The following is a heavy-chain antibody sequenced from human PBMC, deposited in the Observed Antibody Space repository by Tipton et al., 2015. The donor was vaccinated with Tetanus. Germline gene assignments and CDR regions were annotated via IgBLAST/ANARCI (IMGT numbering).Heavy chain of an antibody. Sequence: TLSLTCNVSGDPMTDFYWSWIRQPPGKGLEWIAYIFYSGRTQYNPSLKSRVTISVDAAKNQFSLQLYSVTAADTAVYYCARTTRRWLHPDYWGQGTLVTVSS. J-gene: IGHJ4*02. CDR3: ARTTRRWLHPDY. CDR1: GDPMTDFY. D-gene: IGHD5-24*01. CDR2: IFYSGRT. V-gene: IGHV4-59*01.